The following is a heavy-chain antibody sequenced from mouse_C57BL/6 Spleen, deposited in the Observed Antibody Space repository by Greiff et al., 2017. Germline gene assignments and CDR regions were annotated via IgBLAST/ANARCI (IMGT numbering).Heavy chain of an antibody. D-gene: IGHD1-1*01. CDR3: ARNKGNYEKGFAY. CDR2: IWSGGST. V-gene: IGHV2-2*01. Sequence: VQRVESGPGLVQPSQSLSITCTVSGFSLTSYGVHWVRQSPGKGLEWLGVIWSGGSTDYNAAFISRLSISKDNSKSQVFFKMNSLQADDTAIYYCARNKGNYEKGFAYWGQGTLVTVSA. J-gene: IGHJ3*01. CDR1: GFSLTSYG.